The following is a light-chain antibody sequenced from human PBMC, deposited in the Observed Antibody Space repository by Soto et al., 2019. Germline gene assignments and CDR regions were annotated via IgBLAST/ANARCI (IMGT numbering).Light chain of an antibody. V-gene: IGKV3-11*01. J-gene: IGKJ4*01. CDR3: QQRINWPLT. CDR1: QSISSY. Sequence: EIVLTQSPATLSLSPGERVTLSCRASQSISSYLAWYQQKPGQAPRLLMYDASNRAAGIPARFSGSGSETDFTLTISSLEPEDFAVYYCQQRINWPLTFGGGTKVDIK. CDR2: DAS.